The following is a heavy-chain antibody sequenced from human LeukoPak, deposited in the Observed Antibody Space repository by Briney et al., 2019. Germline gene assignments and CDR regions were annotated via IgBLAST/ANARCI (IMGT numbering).Heavy chain of an antibody. D-gene: IGHD2-15*01. V-gene: IGHV4-30-4*08. CDR2: IYYSGST. CDR3: ARAPLSRISSWFDP. J-gene: IGHJ5*02. CDR1: GGSISSGDYY. Sequence: PSETLSLTCTVSGGSISSGDYYWSWIRQPPGKGLEWIGYIYYSGSTYYNPSLKSRVTISVDTSKNQFSLKLSSVTAADTAVYYCARAPLSRISSWFDPWGQGTLVTVSS.